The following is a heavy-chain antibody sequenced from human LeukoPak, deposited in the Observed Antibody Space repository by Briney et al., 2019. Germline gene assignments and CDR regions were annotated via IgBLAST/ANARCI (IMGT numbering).Heavy chain of an antibody. Sequence: SETLSLTCTVSGGSISSSSYYWGWIRQPPGKGLEWIGSIYYSGSTYYNPSLKSRVTISVDTSKNQFSLKLSSVTAADTAVYYCAGEGNYALEHWGQGTLVTVTS. J-gene: IGHJ1*01. V-gene: IGHV4-39*01. D-gene: IGHD1-7*01. CDR3: AGEGNYALEH. CDR1: GGSISSSSYY. CDR2: IYYSGST.